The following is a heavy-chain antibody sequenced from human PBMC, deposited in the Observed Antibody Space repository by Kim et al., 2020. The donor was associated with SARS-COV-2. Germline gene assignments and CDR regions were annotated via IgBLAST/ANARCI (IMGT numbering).Heavy chain of an antibody. D-gene: IGHD4-17*01. CDR3: ARTTVTDAFDI. J-gene: IGHJ3*02. V-gene: IGHV4-59*01. Sequence: NYNPSLKSRVTISVDTSKNQFSLKLSSVTAADTAVYYCARTTVTDAFDIWGQGTMVTVSS.